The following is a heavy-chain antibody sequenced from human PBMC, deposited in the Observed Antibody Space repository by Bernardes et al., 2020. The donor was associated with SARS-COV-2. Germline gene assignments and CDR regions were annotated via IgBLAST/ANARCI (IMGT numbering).Heavy chain of an antibody. CDR3: AKDSVDGGSGYYYGNYYGVDV. J-gene: IGHJ6*02. CDR2: ISGRGGTT. V-gene: IGHV3-23*01. Sequence: GGSLRPSCAASGFTFSSYAMNWVRQAPGKGLEWVSSISGRGGTTFYADSVKGRFTVSRDNSKRMLYLQLNSPRAEDTAVYYCAKDSVDGGSGYYYGNYYGVDVWGHGTTVTVSS. CDR1: GFTFSSYA. D-gene: IGHD3-22*01.